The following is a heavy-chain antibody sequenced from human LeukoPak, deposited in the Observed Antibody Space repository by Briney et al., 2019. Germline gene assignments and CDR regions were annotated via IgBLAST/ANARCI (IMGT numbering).Heavy chain of an antibody. CDR3: ARIYYSSTSCYLDWYFDL. J-gene: IGHJ2*01. CDR1: GGSISSSSYY. D-gene: IGHD2-2*01. CDR2: IYYSGST. V-gene: IGHV4-39*01. Sequence: KPSETLSLTCTVSGGSISSSSYYWGWIRQPPGKGLEWIGSIYYSGSTYYNPSLKSRVTISVDTSKNQFSLKLSSVTAADTAVYYCARIYYSSTSCYLDWYFDLWGRGTLVTVSS.